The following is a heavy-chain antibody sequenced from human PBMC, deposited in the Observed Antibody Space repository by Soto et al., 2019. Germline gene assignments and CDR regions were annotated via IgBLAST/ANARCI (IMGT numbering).Heavy chain of an antibody. CDR2: IYPDDSDT. Sequence: PGASLKISCRGPPYGFSTQWVDWVRQMPGKGLEWVGIIYPDDSDTRYSPSFQGQVTISVDKSINTAYLHWSSLKASDSGMYYCARGTTISTYSDYYFEYWGQGTPVTVSS. CDR1: PYGFSTQW. V-gene: IGHV5-51*01. CDR3: ARGTTISTYSDYYFEY. D-gene: IGHD5-12*01. J-gene: IGHJ4*02.